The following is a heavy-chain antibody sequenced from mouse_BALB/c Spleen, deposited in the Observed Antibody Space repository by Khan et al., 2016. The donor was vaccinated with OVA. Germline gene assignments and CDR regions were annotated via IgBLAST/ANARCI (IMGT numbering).Heavy chain of an antibody. CDR3: ARKSGSDFDY. J-gene: IGHJ2*01. D-gene: IGHD1-3*01. V-gene: IGHV1-20*02. CDR1: GYSFTGYF. Sequence: VQLQQSGPELVKPGASVKISCKASGYSFTGYFMNWVMQSHGKSLEWIGRINPHIGETFYNQKFKEKATLTVDDSSRTSHMELRILASDDSAVYYCARKSGSDFDYWGQGTTLTVSS. CDR2: INPHIGET.